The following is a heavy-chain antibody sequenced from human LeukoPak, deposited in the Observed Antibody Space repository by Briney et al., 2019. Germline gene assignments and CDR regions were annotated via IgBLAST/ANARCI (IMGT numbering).Heavy chain of an antibody. Sequence: ASVKDSCKASGYTFTSYYMHWVRQAPGQGLEWMGIINPSGGSTSYAQKFQGRVTMTRDMSTSTVYMELSSLRSEDTAVYYCARGSSSSPGAADAFDIWGQGTMVTVSS. CDR3: ARGSSSSPGAADAFDI. V-gene: IGHV1-46*01. J-gene: IGHJ3*02. CDR2: INPSGGST. CDR1: GYTFTSYY. D-gene: IGHD6-6*01.